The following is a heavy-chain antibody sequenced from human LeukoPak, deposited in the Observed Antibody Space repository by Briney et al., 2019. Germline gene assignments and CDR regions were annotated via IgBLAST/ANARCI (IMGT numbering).Heavy chain of an antibody. CDR3: AIEYSKKSFDY. J-gene: IGHJ4*02. V-gene: IGHV1-18*01. CDR2: ISAYNGNT. CDR1: GYTFTSYG. Sequence: ASVKVSCKASGYTFTSYGISWVRQAPGQGLEWMGWISAYNGNTNYAQKLQGRVTMTTDTSTSTAYMELSSLRSEDTAMYYCAIEYSKKSFDYWGQGTLVTVSS. D-gene: IGHD6-6*01.